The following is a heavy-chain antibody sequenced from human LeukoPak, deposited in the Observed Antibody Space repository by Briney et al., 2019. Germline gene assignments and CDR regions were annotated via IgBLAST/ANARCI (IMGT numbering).Heavy chain of an antibody. CDR2: ISSSGSTI. D-gene: IGHD3-16*01. CDR3: ARVDWGSGYFDY. V-gene: IGHV3-48*01. CDR1: GFTFSNYN. Sequence: PGGSLRLSCTTSGFTFSNYNINWVRQAPGKGLEWVSHISSSGSTIKYADSVKGRFTIPRDNAKNTLYLQMNSLRADDTAVYYCARVDWGSGYFDYWGQGTLVTVSS. J-gene: IGHJ4*02.